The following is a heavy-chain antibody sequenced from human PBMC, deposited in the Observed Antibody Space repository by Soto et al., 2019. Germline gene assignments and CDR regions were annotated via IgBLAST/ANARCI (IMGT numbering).Heavy chain of an antibody. CDR2: IYYSGSS. CDR1: GGSLSGDYY. V-gene: IGHV4-30-4*08. Sequence: PSETLSLPCSASGGSLSGDYYWSWIRQSPEPGLEWIGYIYYSGSSYSNPALQSRLSRSLDTSKNQFSLKLRSVTAPGPAVDYGGRGGARWPGYFDSWGQGALVTVSS. D-gene: IGHD2-15*01. CDR3: GRGGARWPGYFDS. J-gene: IGHJ4*02.